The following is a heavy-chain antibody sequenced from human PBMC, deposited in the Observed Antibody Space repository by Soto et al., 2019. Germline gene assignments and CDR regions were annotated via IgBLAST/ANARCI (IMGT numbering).Heavy chain of an antibody. D-gene: IGHD6-19*01. Sequence: ASVKVSCKASGYTFTSYDINWVRQATGQGLEWMGWMNPNSGNTGYAQKFQGRVTMTRNTSISTAYMELSSLRSEDTAVYYCARRDSSGWYYYYYYGMDVWGQGTTVTV. CDR1: GYTFTSYD. J-gene: IGHJ6*02. V-gene: IGHV1-8*01. CDR3: ARRDSSGWYYYYYYGMDV. CDR2: MNPNSGNT.